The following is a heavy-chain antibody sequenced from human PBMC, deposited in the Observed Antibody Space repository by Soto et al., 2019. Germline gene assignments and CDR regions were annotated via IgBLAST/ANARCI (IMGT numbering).Heavy chain of an antibody. J-gene: IGHJ4*02. Sequence: EVQLLESGGGLVQPGGSLRLSCAASGFTFTDYAMGWVRQAPGKGLEWVSVVSTGGDTTYYADSVKGRFTISRDNSMNTLYLQMNSLRAEDTALFYCARDDRGSAWSHYWGQGTLVTVS. CDR1: GFTFTDYA. V-gene: IGHV3-23*01. CDR2: VSTGGDTT. CDR3: ARDDRGSAWSHY. D-gene: IGHD6-13*01.